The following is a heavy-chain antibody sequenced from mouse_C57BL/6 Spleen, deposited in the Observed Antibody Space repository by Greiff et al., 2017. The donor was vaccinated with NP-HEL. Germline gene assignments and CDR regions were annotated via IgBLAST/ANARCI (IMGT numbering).Heavy chain of an antibody. CDR1: GFSLTSYG. CDR2: IWSGGST. D-gene: IGHD2-2*01. Sequence: QVQLQQSGPGLVQPSQSLSITCTVSGFSLTSYGVHWVRQSPGKGLEWLGVIWSGGSTDYNAAFISRLSISKDNSKSQVFFKMNSLQADDTAIYYCARMGDGYDGNYYAMDYWGQGTSVTVSS. V-gene: IGHV2-2*01. J-gene: IGHJ4*01. CDR3: ARMGDGYDGNYYAMDY.